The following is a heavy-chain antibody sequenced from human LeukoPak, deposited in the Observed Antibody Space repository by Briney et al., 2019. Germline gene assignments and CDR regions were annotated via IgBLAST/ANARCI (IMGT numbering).Heavy chain of an antibody. CDR3: VKQPRKVKAKQTFDY. D-gene: IGHD1-14*01. J-gene: IGHJ4*02. CDR2: ISGSGGST. CDR1: GFTFSSYA. Sequence: KPGGSLRLSCAASGFTFSSYAMSWVRQAPGKGLEWVSAISGSGGSTYYADSVKGRFTISRDNSKNTLYLQMNSLRAEDTAVYYCVKQPRKVKAKQTFDYWGQGTLVTVSS. V-gene: IGHV3-23*01.